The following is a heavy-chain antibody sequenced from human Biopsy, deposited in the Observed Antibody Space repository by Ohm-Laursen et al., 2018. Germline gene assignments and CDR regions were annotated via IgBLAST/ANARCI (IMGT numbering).Heavy chain of an antibody. J-gene: IGHJ3*01. CDR3: VRVRGITPPGAFDF. CDR2: IYQTGNT. Sequence: TLPLTCAVSGASINIAYYWGWIRQPPGKGLEWIGIIYQTGNTYYNPSLKSRLTISGDASKNEFFLNLTSVTAADTAIYYCVRVRGITPPGAFDFWGQGTKVAVSS. V-gene: IGHV4-38-2*01. CDR1: GASINIAYY. D-gene: IGHD6-13*01.